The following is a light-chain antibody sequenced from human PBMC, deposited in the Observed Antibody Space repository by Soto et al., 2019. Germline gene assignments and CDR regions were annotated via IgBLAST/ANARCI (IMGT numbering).Light chain of an antibody. Sequence: DVVMTQSPVSLPVTLGQPASISCRSSESLVYTDGNTYLNWFHQRPGQSPRRLIYRVSNRDSGVPDRFTGSGSGTDFTLKISRVEAEDVGIYYCMQGTNWPRTFGPGTKVEIK. CDR1: ESLVYTDGNTY. J-gene: IGKJ1*01. CDR2: RVS. CDR3: MQGTNWPRT. V-gene: IGKV2-30*01.